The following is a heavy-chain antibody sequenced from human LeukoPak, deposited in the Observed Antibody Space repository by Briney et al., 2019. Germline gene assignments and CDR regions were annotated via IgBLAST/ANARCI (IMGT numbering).Heavy chain of an antibody. CDR3: ARADIRHIFDL. CDR2: INPGNGNA. J-gene: IGHJ3*01. CDR1: GYTFSNSP. V-gene: IGHV1-3*03. Sequence: GASVKVSCKASGYTFSNSPLHWVRQAPGQRLEWMGWINPGNGNAKYSQEFQGRVTFTRDTSANTAYMELSSLRSEDMAVYFCARADIRHIFDLWGQGTMVTVSS. D-gene: IGHD2-15*01.